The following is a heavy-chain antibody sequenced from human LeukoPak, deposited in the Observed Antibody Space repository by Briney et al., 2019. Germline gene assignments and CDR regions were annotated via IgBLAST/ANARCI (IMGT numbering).Heavy chain of an antibody. CDR2: IYYSGST. Sequence: SETLSLTCTVSGGSISSYYWSWIRQPPGKGLEWIGYIYYSGSTNYNPSLKSRVTISVDTSKNQFFLKLSSVTAADTAVYYCARDLASTIDYWGQGTLVTVSS. V-gene: IGHV4-59*12. D-gene: IGHD2-21*01. CDR3: ARDLASTIDY. CDR1: GGSISSYY. J-gene: IGHJ4*02.